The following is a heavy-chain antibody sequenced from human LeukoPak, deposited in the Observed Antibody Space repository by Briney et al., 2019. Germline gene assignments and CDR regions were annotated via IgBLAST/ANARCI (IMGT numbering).Heavy chain of an antibody. D-gene: IGHD3-22*01. Sequence: SETLSLTCTVSGYSISSGYYWGWIRQPPGKGLEWIGSIYHSGSTYYNPSLKSRVTISVDTSKNQFSLKLSSVTAADTAVYYCARDPFYDSSDQRIDYWGQGTLVTVSS. V-gene: IGHV4-38-2*02. J-gene: IGHJ4*02. CDR1: GYSISSGYY. CDR2: IYHSGST. CDR3: ARDPFYDSSDQRIDY.